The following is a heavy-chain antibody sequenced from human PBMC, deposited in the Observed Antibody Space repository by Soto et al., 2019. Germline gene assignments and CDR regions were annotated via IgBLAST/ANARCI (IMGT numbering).Heavy chain of an antibody. CDR2: ISWNSGSI. CDR1: GFTFDDYA. V-gene: IGHV3-9*01. CDR3: AKDTGYSSSSFDY. J-gene: IGHJ4*02. D-gene: IGHD6-6*01. Sequence: EVQLVESGGGLVQPGRSLRLSCAASGFTFDDYAMHWVRQAPGKGLEWGSGISWNSGSIGYADSVKGRFTISRDNAKNSLYLQMNSLRAEDTALYYCAKDTGYSSSSFDYWGQGTLVTVSS.